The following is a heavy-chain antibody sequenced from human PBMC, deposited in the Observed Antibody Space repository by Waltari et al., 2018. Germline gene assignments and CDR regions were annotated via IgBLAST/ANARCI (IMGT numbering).Heavy chain of an antibody. D-gene: IGHD3-16*02. J-gene: IGHJ6*02. CDR1: GYSISSGYS. CDR2: IYHSGST. CDR3: ARGMGGYDYVWGSYRYYYGMDV. Sequence: QVQLQESGPGLVKPSETLSLTCPVSGYSISSGYSWVWSRQPPGKGLEWIGSIYHSGSTYYNPSLKSRVTISVDTSKNQFSLKLSSVTAADTAVYYCARGMGGYDYVWGSYRYYYGMDVWGQGTTVTVSS. V-gene: IGHV4-38-2*02.